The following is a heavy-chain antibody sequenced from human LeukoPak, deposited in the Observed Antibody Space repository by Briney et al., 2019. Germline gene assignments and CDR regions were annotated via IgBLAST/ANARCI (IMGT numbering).Heavy chain of an antibody. CDR2: ISYDGSNK. D-gene: IGHD3-16*01. J-gene: IGHJ6*03. Sequence: GRPLRLSCAASGFTFSSYAMPWVRQAPGKGLEWVAVISYDGSNKYYADSVKGRFTISRDNSKNTLYLQMNSLRAEDTAVYYCARGGAYYMDVWGKGTTVTVSS. V-gene: IGHV3-30*01. CDR3: ARGGAYYMDV. CDR1: GFTFSSYA.